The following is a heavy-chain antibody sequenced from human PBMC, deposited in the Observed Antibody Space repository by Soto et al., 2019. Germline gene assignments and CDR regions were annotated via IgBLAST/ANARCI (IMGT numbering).Heavy chain of an antibody. J-gene: IGHJ3*02. Sequence: EVQLVQSGAEVKKPGESLKISCKGSGYSFTNYWIGWVRQMPGKGLESMGIIYPGDSDTRYSPSFQGQVTISADKSISTAYLQWSSLKASDTARYYCARPSGGDSKTYDAFEIWGQGTMVTVSS. D-gene: IGHD4-17*01. V-gene: IGHV5-51*01. CDR3: ARPSGGDSKTYDAFEI. CDR1: GYSFTNYW. CDR2: IYPGDSDT.